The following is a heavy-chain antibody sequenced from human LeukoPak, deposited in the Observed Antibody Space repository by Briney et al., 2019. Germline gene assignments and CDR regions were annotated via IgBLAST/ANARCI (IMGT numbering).Heavy chain of an antibody. CDR1: GYTFTGYY. D-gene: IGHD6-6*01. V-gene: IGHV1-2*02. Sequence: ASVKVSCKASGYTFTGYYMHWVRQAPGQGLEWMGWINPNSGGTNYAQKFQGRVTMTRDTSISTAYMELSRLRSDDTAVYYCARFKSVYSSSTFGFDYWGQGTLVTVSS. CDR3: ARFKSVYSSSTFGFDY. J-gene: IGHJ4*02. CDR2: INPNSGGT.